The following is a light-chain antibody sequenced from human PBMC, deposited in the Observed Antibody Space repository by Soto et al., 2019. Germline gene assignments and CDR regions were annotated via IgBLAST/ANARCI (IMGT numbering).Light chain of an antibody. CDR3: QQRTNWPVT. CDR1: QSVSSY. J-gene: IGKJ5*01. Sequence: EIVLTQSPATLSLSPGERATLSCRASQSVSSYLAWYQQKPGQAPRLLIYDASNRATGIPVRFSGSGSGTDFTLTINSLEPEDFAVYYCQQRTNWPVTFGQGTHWR. V-gene: IGKV3-11*01. CDR2: DAS.